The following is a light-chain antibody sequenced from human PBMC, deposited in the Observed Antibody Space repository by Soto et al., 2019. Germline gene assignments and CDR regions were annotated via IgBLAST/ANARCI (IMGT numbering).Light chain of an antibody. J-gene: IGKJ3*01. Sequence: EILMTQSPATLAVPPGERTTLACRASQSVGSNLAWYQQKPGQAPRLLIYAASTRASGVPARFSGSGSGTEFTLTISSLQSEDFAVYYCQQYSASPRTFGPGTKVDIK. CDR2: AAS. V-gene: IGKV3-15*01. CDR1: QSVGSN. CDR3: QQYSASPRT.